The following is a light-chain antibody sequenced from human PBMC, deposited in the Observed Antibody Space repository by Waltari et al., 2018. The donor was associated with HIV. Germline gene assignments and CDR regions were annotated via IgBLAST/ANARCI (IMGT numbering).Light chain of an antibody. V-gene: IGLV2-14*01. Sequence: QSVLTQPASVSGSPGQSLTLSCTGTSHDIGSYNYVSWYQQSPDKAPKLIIYEVSYRPSGVSSRFSGSKSGNTASLTISGLQTEDEAYYHCSSYSRGALLFGGGTKVTVL. CDR1: SHDIGSYNY. J-gene: IGLJ2*01. CDR2: EVS. CDR3: SSYSRGALL.